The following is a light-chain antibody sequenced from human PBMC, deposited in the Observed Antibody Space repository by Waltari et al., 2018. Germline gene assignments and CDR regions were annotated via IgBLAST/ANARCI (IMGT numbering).Light chain of an antibody. V-gene: IGKV4-1*01. CDR1: QSVLYSSNNKNY. CDR2: WAS. Sequence: DSVMTQSPDSLAVSLGERATIHCKSRQSVLYSSNNKNYLAWYQQKPGQPPKLLIHWASIRESGVPDRFSGSGSGTDFTLTISSLQAEDVAVYFCQQYFGIPLTFGGGTKVEIK. CDR3: QQYFGIPLT. J-gene: IGKJ4*01.